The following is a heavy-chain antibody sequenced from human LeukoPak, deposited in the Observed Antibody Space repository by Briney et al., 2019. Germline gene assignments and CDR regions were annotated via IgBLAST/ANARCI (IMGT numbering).Heavy chain of an antibody. J-gene: IGHJ4*02. CDR3: AGGRGWYSPDY. CDR1: GFTFSSYG. V-gene: IGHV3-73*01. CDR2: ITSKPNSYET. Sequence: PGRSLRLSCAASGFTFSSYGMHWVRQASGKGLEWVGRITSKPNSYETVYAASMNGRFTISRDDSKNTAYLQMNSLKTEDTAVYYCAGGRGWYSPDYWGQGTLVTVSS. D-gene: IGHD6-19*01.